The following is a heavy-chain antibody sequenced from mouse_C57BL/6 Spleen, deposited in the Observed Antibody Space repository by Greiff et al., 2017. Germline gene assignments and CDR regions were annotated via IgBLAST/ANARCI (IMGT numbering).Heavy chain of an antibody. CDR3: ARDDPGSAMDY. J-gene: IGHJ4*01. CDR2: INYDGSST. V-gene: IGHV5-16*01. CDR1: GFTFSDYY. Sequence: EVQLVESEGGLVQPGSSMKLSCTASGFTFSDYYMAWVRQVPEKGLEWVANINYDGSSTYYLASLKSRFIISRDNATNILYLQMSSLEAEDTASCYRARDDPGSAMDYWGQGTSVTVSS. D-gene: IGHD1-1*02.